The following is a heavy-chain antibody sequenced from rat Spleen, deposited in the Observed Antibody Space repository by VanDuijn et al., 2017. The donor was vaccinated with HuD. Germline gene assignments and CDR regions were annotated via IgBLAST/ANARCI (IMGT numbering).Heavy chain of an antibody. D-gene: IGHD1-1*01. J-gene: IGHJ1*01. Sequence: EVQLVESGGGLVQPGRSLKLSCAASGFTFSDYGVAWVRQAPTTGLEWVATISTSGSRTYYPDSVKGRFTISRDNAKSSLYLQMNSLKSEDTATYYCAREDYSDWYFDFWGPGTLVTVSS. V-gene: IGHV5-29*01. CDR2: ISTSGSRT. CDR3: AREDYSDWYFDF. CDR1: GFTFSDYG.